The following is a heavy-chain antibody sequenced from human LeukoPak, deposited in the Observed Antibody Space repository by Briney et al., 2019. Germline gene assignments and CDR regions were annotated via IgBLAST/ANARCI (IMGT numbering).Heavy chain of an antibody. CDR3: ARGGYYGSGNDFRFDP. V-gene: IGHV4-59*01. CDR2: IHYTGST. Sequence: SETLSLTCTVSGGSISSYYWSWIRQSPGKGLECIGYIHYTGSTNYNPSLKSRATISVEASKNQFSLKLKSVTAADTAVYYCARGGYYGSGNDFRFDPWGQGTLVTVSS. J-gene: IGHJ5*02. D-gene: IGHD3-10*01. CDR1: GGSISSYY.